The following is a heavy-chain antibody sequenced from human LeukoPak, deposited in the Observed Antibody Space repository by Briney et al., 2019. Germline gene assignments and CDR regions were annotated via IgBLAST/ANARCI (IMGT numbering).Heavy chain of an antibody. CDR2: IYYSGST. J-gene: IGHJ6*03. V-gene: IGHV4-59*01. Sequence: SETLSLTCTVSGGSISSYYWSWIRQPPGKGLEWIGYIYYSGSTNYNPSLESRVTISVDTSKNQFSLKLSSVTAADTAVYYCARGVVVPAAMNPYYMDVWGKGTTVTVSS. CDR3: ARGVVVPAAMNPYYMDV. CDR1: GGSISSYY. D-gene: IGHD2-2*01.